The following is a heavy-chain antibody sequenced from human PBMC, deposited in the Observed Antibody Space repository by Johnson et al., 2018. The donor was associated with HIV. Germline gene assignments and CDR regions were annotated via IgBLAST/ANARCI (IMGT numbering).Heavy chain of an antibody. J-gene: IGHJ3*02. V-gene: IGHV3-9*01. CDR1: GFTFDDYA. CDR3: ARGNLYYSTDAFDI. Sequence: VQLVESGGGLVQPGRSLRLYCAASGFTFDDYAMHWVRQAPGKGLEWVSGISWNSGSIGYADSVKGRFTISRDNSKNTLYLPMNSLRAEDTAVYYCARGNLYYSTDAFDIWGQGTMVTVSS. D-gene: IGHD3-10*01. CDR2: ISWNSGSI.